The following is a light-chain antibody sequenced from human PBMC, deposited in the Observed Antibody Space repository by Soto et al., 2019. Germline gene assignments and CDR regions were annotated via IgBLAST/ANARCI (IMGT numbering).Light chain of an antibody. CDR2: DAS. J-gene: IGKJ2*01. V-gene: IGKV1-33*01. CDR1: QDISNY. Sequence: DIQMTQSPSSLSASVGDRVTITCQASQDISNYLNWYQQKPGKAPKLLIYDASNLETGVPSRFSGSGSGTDFTFTIRSLQPEDIATYYCQQLYTFGQGTKLEIK. CDR3: QQLYT.